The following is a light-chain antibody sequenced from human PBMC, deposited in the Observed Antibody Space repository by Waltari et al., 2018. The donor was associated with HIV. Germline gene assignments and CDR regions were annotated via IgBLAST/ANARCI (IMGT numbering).Light chain of an antibody. CDR2: LNSDGSH. CDR3: QTWGMGIVV. Sequence: QIILTQSPSASASPGASVKLTCTLSSEHSNFAIAWLQQQPEKGPRYLMKLNSDGSHTKGDGIPDRFSGSSSGAERYLSISSLHSDDEADYYCQTWGMGIVVFGGRTKLTVL. CDR1: SEHSNFA. V-gene: IGLV4-69*01. J-gene: IGLJ3*02.